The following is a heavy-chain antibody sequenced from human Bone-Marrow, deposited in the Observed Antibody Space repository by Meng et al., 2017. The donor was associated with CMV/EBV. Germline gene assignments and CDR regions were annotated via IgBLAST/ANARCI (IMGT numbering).Heavy chain of an antibody. Sequence: GESLKISCAASGFTFSSYAMHWVRQAPGKGLEWVAVISYDGSNKYYADSVKGRFTISRDNSKNTLYLQMNSLRAEDTAVYYCARELIGPYCSGGSCYSGHLPDYWGQGTLVTVSS. CDR1: GFTFSSYA. CDR2: ISYDGSNK. D-gene: IGHD2-15*01. CDR3: ARELIGPYCSGGSCYSGHLPDY. V-gene: IGHV3-30*04. J-gene: IGHJ4*02.